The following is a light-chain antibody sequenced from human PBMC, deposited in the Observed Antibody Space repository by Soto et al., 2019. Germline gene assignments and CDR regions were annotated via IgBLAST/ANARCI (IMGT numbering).Light chain of an antibody. CDR3: QHRNNWQA. Sequence: DIQMTQSPSTLSASVGDRVTITCRASQSISSWLAWYQQKPGKAPKLLIYKASSLESGVPSRFSGSGSGTDFTLTISSLEPEDFAVYYCQHRNNWQAFGQGTRLEI. J-gene: IGKJ5*01. CDR1: QSISSW. V-gene: IGKV1-5*03. CDR2: KAS.